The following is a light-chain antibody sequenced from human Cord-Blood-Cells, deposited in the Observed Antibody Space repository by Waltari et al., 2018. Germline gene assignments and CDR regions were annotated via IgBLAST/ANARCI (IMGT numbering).Light chain of an antibody. CDR3: QQRSNWPLT. CDR1: QSVSSY. V-gene: IGKV3-11*01. Sequence: EIVLTQSPATLSLSRGERATLSCRASQSVSSYLAWYQQKHGQSPRLLIYYASKRATGIPARFSGSGSGTDFTLTISSLEPEDFAVYYCQQRSNWPLTFGGGTKVEIK. CDR2: YAS. J-gene: IGKJ4*01.